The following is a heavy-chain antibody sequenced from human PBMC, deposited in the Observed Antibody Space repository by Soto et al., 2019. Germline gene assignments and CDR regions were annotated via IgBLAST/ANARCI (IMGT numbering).Heavy chain of an antibody. CDR2: ISGSGGST. Sequence: EVQLLESGGGLVQPGGSLRLSCAASGFTFSSYAMSWVRQAPGKGLEWVSAISGSGGSTYYAHSVKGRFTISRDNSKNTLYLQINSLRAEDTAVYYCAMGPYCSSTSCRSFDYWGQGTLVTVSS. J-gene: IGHJ4*02. V-gene: IGHV3-23*01. D-gene: IGHD2-2*01. CDR3: AMGPYCSSTSCRSFDY. CDR1: GFTFSSYA.